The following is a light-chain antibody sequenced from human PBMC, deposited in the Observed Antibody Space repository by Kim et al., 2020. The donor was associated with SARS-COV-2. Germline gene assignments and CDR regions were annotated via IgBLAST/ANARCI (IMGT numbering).Light chain of an antibody. CDR2: WAS. CDR1: QSVLYSSNNKNY. J-gene: IGKJ1*01. Sequence: ATINCKSSQSVLYSSNNKNYLAWYQQKPGQPPKLLMYWASTRESGVPDRFSGSGSGTDFTLTISRMQAEDVAVYYCQQYYTTPQTFGQGTKVDIK. V-gene: IGKV4-1*01. CDR3: QQYYTTPQT.